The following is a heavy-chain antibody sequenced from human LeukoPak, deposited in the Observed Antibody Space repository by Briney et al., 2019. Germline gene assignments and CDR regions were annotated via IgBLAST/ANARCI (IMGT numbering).Heavy chain of an antibody. Sequence: ASVKVSCKASGYTFTGYYMHWVRQAPGQGLEWMGWINPNSGGTNYAQKLQGRVTMTTDTSTSTAYMELRSLRSDDTAVYYCARDYQDIVVVPAAMGPLYYYYYMDVWGKGTTVTVSS. J-gene: IGHJ6*03. D-gene: IGHD2-2*01. CDR1: GYTFTGYY. V-gene: IGHV1-2*02. CDR2: INPNSGGT. CDR3: ARDYQDIVVVPAAMGPLYYYYYMDV.